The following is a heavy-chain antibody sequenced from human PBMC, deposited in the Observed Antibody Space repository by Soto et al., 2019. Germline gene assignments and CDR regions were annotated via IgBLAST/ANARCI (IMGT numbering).Heavy chain of an antibody. V-gene: IGHV3-23*01. CDR3: AKGDFGSGYSTRGGGYYYGMDV. CDR2: ISGSGGST. D-gene: IGHD3-3*01. J-gene: IGHJ6*02. Sequence: GGSLRLSCAASGFTFSSYAMSWVRQAPGKGLEWVSAISGSGGSTYYADSVKGRFTISRDNSKNTLYLQMNSLRAQDTAVYYGAKGDFGSGYSTRGGGYYYGMDVWGQGTTVTVSS. CDR1: GFTFSSYA.